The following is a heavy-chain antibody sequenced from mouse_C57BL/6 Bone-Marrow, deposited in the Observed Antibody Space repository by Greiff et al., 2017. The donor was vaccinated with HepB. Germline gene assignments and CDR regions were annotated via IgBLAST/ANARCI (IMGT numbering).Heavy chain of an antibody. CDR1: GFTFTDYY. Sequence: EVQRVESGGGLVQPGGSLSLSCAASGFTFTDYYMSWVRQPPGKALEWLGFIRNKANGHTTEYSASVKGRFTISRDNSQSILYLQMNALRAEDSATYYCARRTVVADWYFDVWGTGTTVTVSS. J-gene: IGHJ1*03. CDR2: IRNKANGHTT. V-gene: IGHV7-3*01. D-gene: IGHD1-1*01. CDR3: ARRTVVADWYFDV.